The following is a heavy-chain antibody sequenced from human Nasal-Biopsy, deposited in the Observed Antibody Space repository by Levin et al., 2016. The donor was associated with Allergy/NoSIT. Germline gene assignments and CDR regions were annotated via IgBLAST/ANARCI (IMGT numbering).Heavy chain of an antibody. CDR2: IYPGDSDT. CDR3: ARLRGNYGSGSYYFDF. J-gene: IGHJ4*02. V-gene: IGHV5-51*01. D-gene: IGHD3-10*01. Sequence: ESLKISCQGFGYTFINYWIGWVRQVPGKGLEWMAIIYPGDSDTNYSPSFQGRISVSADKSTSTAYLQWSTLKASDTATYYCARLRGNYGSGSYYFDFWGQGTLVTVSS. CDR1: GYTFINYW.